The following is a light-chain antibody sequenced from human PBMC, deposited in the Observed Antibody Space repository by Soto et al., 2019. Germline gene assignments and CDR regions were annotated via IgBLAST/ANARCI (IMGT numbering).Light chain of an antibody. Sequence: QSALTQPRTVSGSPGQSVTISCTGTSGDVGYYNYVSWYQQHPGKAPKVMIYDVTERPSGVPDRFSGSKSGNTASLTIAGLQAEDEAAYYFCSYAGTPRYVLGTGTKLTVL. CDR3: CSYAGTPRYV. CDR2: DVT. V-gene: IGLV2-11*01. J-gene: IGLJ1*01. CDR1: SGDVGYYNY.